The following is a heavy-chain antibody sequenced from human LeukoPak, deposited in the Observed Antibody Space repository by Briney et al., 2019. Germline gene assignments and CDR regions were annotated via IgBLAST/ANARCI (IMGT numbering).Heavy chain of an antibody. Sequence: GGSLRLSCAAFGFTFSSYAMSWVRQAPGKGLEWVSAISGSGGSTYYADSVKGRFTISRDNSKNTLYLQMNSLRAEDTAVYYCAKRRTRYDSSRYPDYWGQGTLVTVSS. CDR1: GFTFSSYA. J-gene: IGHJ4*02. CDR3: AKRRTRYDSSRYPDY. V-gene: IGHV3-23*01. D-gene: IGHD3-22*01. CDR2: ISGSGGST.